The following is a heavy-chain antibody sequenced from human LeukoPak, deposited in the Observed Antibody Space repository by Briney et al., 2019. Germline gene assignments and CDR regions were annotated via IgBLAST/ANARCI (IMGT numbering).Heavy chain of an antibody. D-gene: IGHD2-21*01. Sequence: GGSLRLSCAASGFIFNTSWMTWVRQTPGKGLEQVANIKYDGSDRYYLDSVKGRFTISRDNTKSSLYLQMDNLKVDDTAIYYCARGFLWSWGQGTLVSVSS. J-gene: IGHJ5*02. CDR1: GFIFNTSW. CDR2: IKYDGSDR. V-gene: IGHV3-7*04. CDR3: ARGFLWS.